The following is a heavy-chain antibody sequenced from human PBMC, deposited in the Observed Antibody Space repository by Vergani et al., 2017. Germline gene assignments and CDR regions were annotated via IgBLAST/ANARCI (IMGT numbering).Heavy chain of an antibody. CDR2: IIPIFGTA. CDR3: ARGRAAAGTPEGFDY. V-gene: IGHV1-69*13. CDR1: GGTFSSYA. Sequence: QVQLVQSGAEVKKPGASVKVSCKASGGTFSSYAISWVRQAPGQGLEWIGGIIPIFGTANYAQKFQGRVTITADESTSTAYMELSSLRSEDTAVYYCARGRAAAGTPEGFDYWGQGTLVTVSS. D-gene: IGHD6-13*01. J-gene: IGHJ4*02.